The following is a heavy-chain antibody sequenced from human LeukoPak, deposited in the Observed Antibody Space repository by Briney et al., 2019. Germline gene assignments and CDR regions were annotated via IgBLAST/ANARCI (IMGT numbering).Heavy chain of an antibody. D-gene: IGHD5-12*01. Sequence: SQTLSLTCTVPGGSISSGGYYWSWIRQHPGKGLEWIGYIYYSGSAYYNPSLKSRVTISVDTPKNQFSLKLSSVTAADTAVYYCARVYQGYVNYWGQGTLVTVSS. CDR1: GGSISSGGYY. J-gene: IGHJ4*02. CDR3: ARVYQGYVNY. CDR2: IYYSGSA. V-gene: IGHV4-31*03.